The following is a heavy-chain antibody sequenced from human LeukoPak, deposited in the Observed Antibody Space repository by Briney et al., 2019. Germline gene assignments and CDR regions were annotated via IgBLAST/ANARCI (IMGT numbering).Heavy chain of an antibody. Sequence: KSGGSLRLSCPASGFTFSDYSMSWVRQAPGKGLEWVSSISSSSDYIYYADSVKGRFTISRDNARNSLYLQMNSLRAEDTAVYYCARSRSVSNYKGMDVWGQGTTATVSS. CDR2: ISSSSDYI. V-gene: IGHV3-21*01. CDR3: ARSRSVSNYKGMDV. J-gene: IGHJ6*02. D-gene: IGHD5/OR15-5a*01. CDR1: GFTFSDYS.